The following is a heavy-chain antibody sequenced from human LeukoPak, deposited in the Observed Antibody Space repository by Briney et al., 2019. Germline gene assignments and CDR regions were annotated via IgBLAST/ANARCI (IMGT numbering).Heavy chain of an antibody. D-gene: IGHD6-19*01. J-gene: IGHJ4*02. CDR2: ISGSGGST. CDR3: AKDYSSGWYWIFDY. Sequence: LAGGSLRLSCAASGFTFSSYAMSWVRQAPGKGLEWVSAISGSGGSTYYADSVKGRFTISRDNSKNTLYLQMNSLRAEDTAVCYCAKDYSSGWYWIFDYWGQGTLVTVSS. V-gene: IGHV3-23*01. CDR1: GFTFSSYA.